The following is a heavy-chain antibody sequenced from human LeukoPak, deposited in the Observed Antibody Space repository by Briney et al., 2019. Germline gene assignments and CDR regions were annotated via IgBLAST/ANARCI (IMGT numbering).Heavy chain of an antibody. CDR2: MNPNSGNT. J-gene: IGHJ5*02. Sequence: ASVKVSCKASGYTFASYDINWVRQATRQGLEWMGWMNPNSGNTGYAQKFQGKVTMTRNTSISTAYMELSSLRSEDTAVYYCARDSGYDFWSGYPYLFDPWGQGTLVTVSS. D-gene: IGHD3-3*01. CDR3: ARDSGYDFWSGYPYLFDP. V-gene: IGHV1-8*01. CDR1: GYTFASYD.